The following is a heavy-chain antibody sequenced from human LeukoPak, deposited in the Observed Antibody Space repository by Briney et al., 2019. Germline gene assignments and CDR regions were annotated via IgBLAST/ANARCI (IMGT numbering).Heavy chain of an antibody. V-gene: IGHV1-18*01. Sequence: ASVKVSCKASGYTFISYVISWVRQAPGQGLEWMGWISAYNGNTNYAQKLQGRVTMTTDTSTSTAYMELRSLRSDDTAVYYCARDTSRSSSWYYVDYWGQGTLVTVSS. CDR1: GYTFISYV. CDR3: ARDTSRSSSWYYVDY. D-gene: IGHD6-13*01. CDR2: ISAYNGNT. J-gene: IGHJ4*02.